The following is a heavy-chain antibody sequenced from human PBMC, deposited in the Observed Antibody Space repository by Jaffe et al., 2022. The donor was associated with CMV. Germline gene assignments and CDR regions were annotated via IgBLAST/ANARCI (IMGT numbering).Heavy chain of an antibody. Sequence: EVQLLESGGGLVQPGGSLRLSCAASGFTFSSYAMSWVRQAPGKGLEWVSAISGSGGSTYYADSVKGRFTISRDNSKNTLYLQMNSLRAEDTAVYYCAKDAAGGYSGSYWGGFDYWGQGTLVTVSS. CDR2: ISGSGGST. CDR1: GFTFSSYA. CDR3: AKDAAGGYSGSYWGGFDY. V-gene: IGHV3-23*01. D-gene: IGHD1-26*01. J-gene: IGHJ4*02.